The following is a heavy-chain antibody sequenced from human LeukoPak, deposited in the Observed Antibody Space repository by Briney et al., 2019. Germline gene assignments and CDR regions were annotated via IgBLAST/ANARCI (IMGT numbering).Heavy chain of an antibody. J-gene: IGHJ4*02. CDR2: ISSSGSTI. V-gene: IGHV3-48*03. CDR1: GFTFSSYE. D-gene: IGHD3-22*01. Sequence: GGSLRLSCAASGFTFSSYEMNWVRQAPGKGLEWVSYISSSGSTIYYADSVKGRFTISRDNAKNSLYLQMNSLRAEDTAVYYCARERDSSGYYSSYFDYWGQGTLVTVSS. CDR3: ARERDSSGYYSSYFDY.